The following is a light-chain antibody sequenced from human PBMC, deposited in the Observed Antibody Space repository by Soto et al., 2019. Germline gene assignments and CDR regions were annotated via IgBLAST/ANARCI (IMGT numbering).Light chain of an antibody. CDR3: SSYAGSNNRYV. CDR1: SSDVGGYNF. Sequence: QSALTQPPSASGSPGQSVTISCTGTSSDVGGYNFVSWYQQHPGKAPKLMIYEVSKRPSGVPDRFSGSKSDNTASLTVSGLQAEDEADSYCSSYAGSNNRYVFGTGTKLTVL. CDR2: EVS. J-gene: IGLJ1*01. V-gene: IGLV2-8*01.